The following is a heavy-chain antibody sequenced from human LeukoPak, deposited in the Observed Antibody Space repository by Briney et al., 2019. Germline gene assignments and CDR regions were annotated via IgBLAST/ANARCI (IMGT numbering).Heavy chain of an antibody. CDR2: INPKSGGR. J-gene: IGHJ5*02. D-gene: IGHD6-6*01. V-gene: IGHV1-2*02. Sequence: GASVKVSCKASGYSFIDYYVHWVRQAPGQGLEWLGWINPKSGGRNSAQKFQGRVIMTSDTSISTAHMELSSLRSEDTAVYYCAREGTRQLVLDWFDPWGQGTLVTVSS. CDR3: AREGTRQLVLDWFDP. CDR1: GYSFIDYY.